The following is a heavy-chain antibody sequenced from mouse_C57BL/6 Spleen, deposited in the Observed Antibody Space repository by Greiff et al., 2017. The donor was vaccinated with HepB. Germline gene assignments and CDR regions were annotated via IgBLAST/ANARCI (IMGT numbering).Heavy chain of an antibody. J-gene: IGHJ1*03. V-gene: IGHV14-1*01. CDR2: IDPEDGDT. Sequence: EVQLQQSGAELVRPGASVKLSCTASGFNIKDYYMHWVKQRPEQGLEWIGRIDPEDGDTEYAPKFQGKATMTADTSSNTAYLQLSSLTSEDTAVYYCTTYGLRRSYWYFDVWGTGTTVTVSS. D-gene: IGHD2-4*01. CDR3: TTYGLRRSYWYFDV. CDR1: GFNIKDYY.